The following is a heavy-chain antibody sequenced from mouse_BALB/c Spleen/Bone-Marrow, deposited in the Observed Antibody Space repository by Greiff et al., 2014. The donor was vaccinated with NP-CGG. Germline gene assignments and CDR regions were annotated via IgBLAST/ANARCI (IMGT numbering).Heavy chain of an antibody. CDR2: INPYNDGT. V-gene: IGHV1-14*01. D-gene: IGHD4-1*02. J-gene: IGHJ4*01. CDR1: GYTFTSYV. CDR3: ESHNWDYAMDY. Sequence: EVQLQQSGPELVKPGASVKMSCKASGYTFTSYVMHWVKQKPGQGLEWIGYINPYNDGTKYNEKFKGKATLTSDKSSSTAYMELSSLTSEDSAVFYFESHNWDYAMDYWGQGTSVTVSS.